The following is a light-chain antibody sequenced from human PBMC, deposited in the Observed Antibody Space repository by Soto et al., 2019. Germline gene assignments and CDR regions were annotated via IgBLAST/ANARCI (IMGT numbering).Light chain of an antibody. CDR3: QQYHNWVT. Sequence: EIVLTQSPGTLPLSPGERATLSCRASQSVSNNYLAWYQQKPGQAPRLLIYGASNRATGIPDRFSGSGSGTDFTLTISRLEPEDFAVYYCQQYHNWVTFGGGTKVDTK. CDR2: GAS. J-gene: IGKJ4*01. CDR1: QSVSNNY. V-gene: IGKV3-20*01.